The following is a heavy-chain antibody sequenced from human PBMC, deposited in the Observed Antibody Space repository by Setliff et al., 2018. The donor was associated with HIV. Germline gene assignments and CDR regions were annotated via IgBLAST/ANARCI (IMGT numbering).Heavy chain of an antibody. D-gene: IGHD3-22*01. CDR3: ARGRRDSSGPRPYYFDY. J-gene: IGHJ4*02. CDR1: GGSISSYY. V-gene: IGHV4-4*08. Sequence: SETLSLTCTVSGGSISSYYWNWIRQPPGKGLGWIGYFYTSGSTDYNPSLKSRVSISLDTSKNQFSLKLSSVTAADTAVYYCARGRRDSSGPRPYYFDYWGLGTLVTVSS. CDR2: FYTSGST.